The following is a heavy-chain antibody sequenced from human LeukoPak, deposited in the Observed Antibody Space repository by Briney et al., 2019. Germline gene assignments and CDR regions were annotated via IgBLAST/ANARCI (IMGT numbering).Heavy chain of an antibody. CDR3: GRIAINANNGMDV. CDR2: ISNTISTR. Sequence: PGGSLRLSCAASGFTFSSYSMHWVRQAPGKGLEWVSYISNTISTRYYADSVKGRFTISRDNAKNSLYLQMNSLRTEDTAVYYCGRIAINANNGMDVWGQGTTVTVSS. CDR1: GFTFSSYS. V-gene: IGHV3-48*04. D-gene: IGHD1/OR15-1a*01. J-gene: IGHJ6*02.